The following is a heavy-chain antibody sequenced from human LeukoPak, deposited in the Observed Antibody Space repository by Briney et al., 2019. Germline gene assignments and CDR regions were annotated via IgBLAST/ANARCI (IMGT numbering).Heavy chain of an antibody. V-gene: IGHV4-39*01. CDR1: GGSISGSSYY. D-gene: IGHD2-2*01. J-gene: IGHJ5*02. CDR2: IYYSGST. Sequence: SETLSLTCTVSGGSISGSSYYWGWIRQPPGKGLEWIGSIYYSGSTYYNPSLKSRVTISVDTSKNQFSLKLSSVTAADTAVYYCARHGPDIVVVPAASNWFDPWGQGTLVAVSS. CDR3: ARHGPDIVVVPAASNWFDP.